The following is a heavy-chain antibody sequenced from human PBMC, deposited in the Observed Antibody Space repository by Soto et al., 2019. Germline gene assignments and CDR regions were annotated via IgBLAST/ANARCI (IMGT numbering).Heavy chain of an antibody. CDR3: AKRIKPSVLQLLQSARRQPLGNAMDV. V-gene: IGHV3-53*01. CDR1: GFTVSSSH. Sequence: GGSLRLSCAASGFTVSSSHMSWVRKAPGKGLEWVSIIHSGGSTSYADSVRGRFTSSSDVSKSTVYLQMNSLRAEDTAVYYCAKRIKPSVLQLLQSARRQPLGNAMDVWGQGTTVTVSS. D-gene: IGHD3-3*01. J-gene: IGHJ6*02. CDR2: IHSGGST.